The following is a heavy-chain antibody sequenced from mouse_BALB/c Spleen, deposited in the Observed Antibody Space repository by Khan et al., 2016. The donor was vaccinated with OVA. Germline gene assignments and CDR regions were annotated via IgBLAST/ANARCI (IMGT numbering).Heavy chain of an antibody. D-gene: IGHD1-1*01. J-gene: IGHJ3*01. CDR1: GFTFSTYG. Sequence: EVELVESGGDVVKPGGSLKLSCAASGFTFSTYGMSWVRQTPDKRLEWVATVSTGGHYTYYAATVKGRFTISRDTAKDTLYLQMSSLKSEDTAMFYCARLAYFYDSEGFAYWGQGTLVTVSA. CDR3: ARLAYFYDSEGFAY. V-gene: IGHV5-6*01. CDR2: VSTGGHYT.